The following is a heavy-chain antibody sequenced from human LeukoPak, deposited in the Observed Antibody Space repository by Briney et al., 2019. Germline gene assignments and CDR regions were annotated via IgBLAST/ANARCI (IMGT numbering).Heavy chain of an antibody. Sequence: GGSLRLSCAASGFTFSSYAMSWVRQAPGKGLEWVSAISGSGGSTYYADSVKGRFTISRDNSKNTLYLQMNSLGAEDTAVYYCAKFRGSSSWYGGDYFDYWGQGTLVTVSS. CDR2: ISGSGGST. CDR1: GFTFSSYA. CDR3: AKFRGSSSWYGGDYFDY. V-gene: IGHV3-23*01. D-gene: IGHD6-13*01. J-gene: IGHJ4*02.